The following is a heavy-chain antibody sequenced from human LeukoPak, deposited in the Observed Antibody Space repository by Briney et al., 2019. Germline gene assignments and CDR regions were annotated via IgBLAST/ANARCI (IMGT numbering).Heavy chain of an antibody. CDR2: IVVGSGNT. CDR3: ARDQGAYCSSTSCYRAYAFDI. Sequence: VASVKVSCKASGYTFTSYGISWVRQAPGQGLEWIGWIVVGSGNTNYAQKFQERVTITRDMSTSTAYMELSSLRSEDAAVYYCARDQGAYCSSTSCYRAYAFDIWGQGTMVTVSS. D-gene: IGHD2-2*01. J-gene: IGHJ3*02. V-gene: IGHV1-58*02. CDR1: GYTFTSYG.